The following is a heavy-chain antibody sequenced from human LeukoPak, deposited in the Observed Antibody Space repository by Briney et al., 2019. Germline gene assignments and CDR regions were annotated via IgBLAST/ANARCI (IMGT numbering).Heavy chain of an antibody. J-gene: IGHJ5*02. CDR2: ISYDGSNK. CDR1: GFTFSSNS. D-gene: IGHD6-19*01. V-gene: IGHV3-30*03. Sequence: GGSLRLSCAASGFTFSSNSMNWVRQAPGKGLEWVAVISYDGSNKYYADSVKGRFTISRDNSKNTLYLQMNSLRAEDTAVYYCARDRNIAVAGRSVWFDPWGQGTLVTASS. CDR3: ARDRNIAVAGRSVWFDP.